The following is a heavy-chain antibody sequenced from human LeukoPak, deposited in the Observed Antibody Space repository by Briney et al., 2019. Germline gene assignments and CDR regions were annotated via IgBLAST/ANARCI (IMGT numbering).Heavy chain of an antibody. J-gene: IGHJ6*04. CDR3: AMLPRVVRNPSGV. CDR2: INHSEST. V-gene: IGHV4-34*01. Sequence: PSGTLSLTCAVYGGSFSGYYWSWIRQPPGEGLERIGEINHSESTNYNPSLKSRVTISVDTSKNQFSLKLSSVTAADTAVYYCAMLPRVVRNPSGVWGKGTTVTVSS. CDR1: GGSFSGYY. D-gene: IGHD6-6*01.